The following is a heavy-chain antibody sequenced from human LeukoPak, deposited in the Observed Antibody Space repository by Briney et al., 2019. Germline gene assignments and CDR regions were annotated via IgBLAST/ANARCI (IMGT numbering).Heavy chain of an antibody. CDR1: GYTFTGYY. D-gene: IGHD4-11*01. CDR3: ARDFRDYRHPDINWFDP. V-gene: IGHV1-2*02. CDR2: INPNSGGT. Sequence: ASVKVSCKASGYTFTGYYMHWVRQAPGQGLEWMGWINPNSGGTNYAQKFQGRVTMTRDTSISTAYMELSRLRSDDTAVYYCARDFRDYRHPDINWFDPWGQGTLVTVSS. J-gene: IGHJ5*02.